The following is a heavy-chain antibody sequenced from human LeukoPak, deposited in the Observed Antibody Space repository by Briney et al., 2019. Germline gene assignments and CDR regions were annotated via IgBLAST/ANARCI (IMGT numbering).Heavy chain of an antibody. CDR2: IYPGDSDT. CDR3: ARAYYYGSGSYYNGGY. Sequence: PGESLKISCKGSGYSFTSYWIGWVRQMPGKGLEWMGIIYPGDSDTRYSPSFQGQVTISADKSISTAYLQWSSLKASDTATYYCARAYYYGSGSYYNGGYWGQGTLVTVSS. CDR1: GYSFTSYW. J-gene: IGHJ4*02. D-gene: IGHD3-10*01. V-gene: IGHV5-51*01.